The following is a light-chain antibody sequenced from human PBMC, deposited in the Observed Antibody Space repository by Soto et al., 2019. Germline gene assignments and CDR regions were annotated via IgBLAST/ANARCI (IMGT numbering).Light chain of an antibody. CDR3: QKYSSVPL. Sequence: DIQMTQSPSSLSASVGDRVTITCRASQGISNYIAWYQQKPGKAPKLLIYAASTLQSGVPSRFGGSGSGTDFTLTITSLQPEDVATYYCQKYSSVPLFGPGTKVDIK. V-gene: IGKV1-27*01. J-gene: IGKJ3*01. CDR1: QGISNY. CDR2: AAS.